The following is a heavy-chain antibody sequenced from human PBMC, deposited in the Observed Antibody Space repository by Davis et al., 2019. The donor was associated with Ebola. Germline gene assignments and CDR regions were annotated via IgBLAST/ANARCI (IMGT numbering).Heavy chain of an antibody. D-gene: IGHD5-12*01. CDR2: VIPMFGTS. CDR1: GGTFGSYA. CDR3: ARGRPWLWVATPVRFDY. V-gene: IGHV1-69*13. J-gene: IGHJ4*02. Sequence: AASVKVSCKASGGTFGSYAISWVRQAPGQGLEWMGGVIPMFGTSKYEQKFQDRVTITADESTSTAYMELSSLRSDDTAVYYCARGRPWLWVATPVRFDYWGQGTLVIVAS.